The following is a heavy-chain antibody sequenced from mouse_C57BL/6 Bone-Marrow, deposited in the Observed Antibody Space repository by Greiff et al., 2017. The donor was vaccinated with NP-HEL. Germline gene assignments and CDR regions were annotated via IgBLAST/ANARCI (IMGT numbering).Heavy chain of an antibody. D-gene: IGHD2-12*01. CDR1: GYTFTSYG. V-gene: IGHV1-81*01. CDR2: IYPRSGNT. J-gene: IGHJ3*01. CDR3: ARSYLAY. Sequence: QVQLKQSGAELARPGASVKLSCKASGYTFTSYGISWVKQRTGQGLEWIGEIYPRSGNTYYNEKFKGKATLTADKYSSTAYMELRSLTSEDSAVYFCARSYLAYWGQGTLVTVSA.